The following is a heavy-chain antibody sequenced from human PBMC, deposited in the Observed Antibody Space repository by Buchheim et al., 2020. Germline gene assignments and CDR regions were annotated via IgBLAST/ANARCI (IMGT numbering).Heavy chain of an antibody. CDR3: ARDRLSRYSSGWYGVD. CDR1: GFPFISYA. J-gene: IGHJ4*02. D-gene: IGHD6-19*01. CDR2: IIGSSITI. Sequence: EVQLVESGGGLVQPGGSLRLSCAASGFPFISYAMNGVRQAPGKGLEGVSYIIGSSITITSADSGKGRFTISRDNAKNSLFLQMNSLRAEDTAVYYCARDRLSRYSSGWYGVDWGQGTL. V-gene: IGHV3-48*04.